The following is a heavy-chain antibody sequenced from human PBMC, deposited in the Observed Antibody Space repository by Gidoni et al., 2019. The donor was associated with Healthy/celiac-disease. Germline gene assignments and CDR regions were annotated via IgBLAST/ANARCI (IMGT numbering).Heavy chain of an antibody. D-gene: IGHD5-12*01. V-gene: IGHV3-21*01. CDR2: ISSSSSYL. CDR1: GCTFSSYS. J-gene: IGHJ4*02. CDR3: ARVGYGPLFDY. Sequence: EVQLVESGGGVVKPGGSVRRRGAAAGCTFSSYSMNWVRQAPGKGLEWVSSISSSSSYLYYADSVQGRFTISRDNAKNSLYLQMNSLRAEDTAVYYCARVGYGPLFDYWGQGTLVTVSS.